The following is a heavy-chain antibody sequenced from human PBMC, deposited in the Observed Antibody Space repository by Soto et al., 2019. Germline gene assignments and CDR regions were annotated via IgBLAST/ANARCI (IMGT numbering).Heavy chain of an antibody. V-gene: IGHV4-31*03. CDR2: IYYSGST. CDR3: ARDGNSGYARYGMDV. D-gene: IGHD5-12*01. J-gene: IGHJ6*02. CDR1: GGSISSGGYY. Sequence: SETLSLTCTVSGGSISSGGYYWSWIRQHPGKGLEWIGYIYYSGSTYYNPSLKSRVTISVDKSKNQFSLKLSSVTAADTAVYYCARDGNSGYARYGMDVWGQGTTVTVSS.